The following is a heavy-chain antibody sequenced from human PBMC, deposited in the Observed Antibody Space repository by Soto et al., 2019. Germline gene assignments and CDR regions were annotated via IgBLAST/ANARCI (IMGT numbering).Heavy chain of an antibody. CDR1: GGSISSGGYY. D-gene: IGHD3-3*01. J-gene: IGHJ3*02. CDR2: IYYSGST. CDR3: ARDSAYYDFWSGYYTSTNDAFDI. V-gene: IGHV4-31*03. Sequence: SETLSLTCTVSGGSISSGGYYWSWIRQHPGKGLEWIGYIYYSGSTYYNPSLKSRVTISVDTSKNQFSLKLSSVTAADTAVYYCARDSAYYDFWSGYYTSTNDAFDIWGQGTMVTVSS.